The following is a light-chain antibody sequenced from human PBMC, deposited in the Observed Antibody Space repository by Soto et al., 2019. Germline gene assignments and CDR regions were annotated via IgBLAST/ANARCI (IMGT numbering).Light chain of an antibody. J-gene: IGLJ1*01. CDR1: SSDIGGYNY. V-gene: IGLV2-14*01. CDR3: SSYTTSPAFYV. CDR2: EVS. Sequence: QSALTQPASVSGSPGQSITVSCTGTSSDIGGYNYVSWYQQHPGKAPKLMIYEVSNRPSGVSDRFSGSKSGNTASLTISGLQAEDEADYYCSSYTTSPAFYVFGTGTKVTV.